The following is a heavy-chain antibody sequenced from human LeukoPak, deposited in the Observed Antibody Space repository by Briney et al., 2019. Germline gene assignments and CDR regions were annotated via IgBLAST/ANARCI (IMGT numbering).Heavy chain of an antibody. CDR3: AKEMILYYYYYMDV. V-gene: IGHV3-43*01. CDR1: GFTFDDYT. CDR2: ISWDGGST. J-gene: IGHJ6*03. D-gene: IGHD3-22*01. Sequence: GGSLRLSCAASGFTFDDYTMYWVRQAPGKGLEWVSLISWDGGSTYYADSVKGRFTISRDNSKNTLYLQMNSLRGEDTAVYYCAKEMILYYYYYMDVWGKGTTVTISS.